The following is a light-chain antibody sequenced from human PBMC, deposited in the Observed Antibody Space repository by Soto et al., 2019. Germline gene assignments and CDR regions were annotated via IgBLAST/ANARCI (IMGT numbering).Light chain of an antibody. Sequence: QSVLTQPPSASGTPGQRATISCCGSNSNNGSDIVNCYQLLPGAAPEVLINTTNQRPSGVPERFSGSKSGTSASLAISGLQSEDEANSSCATWDGGLSGPFVFGTGTKVTVL. V-gene: IGLV1-44*01. CDR2: TTN. J-gene: IGLJ1*01. CDR1: NSNNGSDI. CDR3: ATWDGGLSGPFV.